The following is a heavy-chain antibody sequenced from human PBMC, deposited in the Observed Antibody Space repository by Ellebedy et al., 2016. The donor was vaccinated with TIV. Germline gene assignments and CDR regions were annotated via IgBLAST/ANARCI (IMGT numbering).Heavy chain of an antibody. Sequence: MPSETLSLTCTVSGGSISSGDYYWSWIRQPPGKGLEWIGYIYYSGSTYYNPSLKSRVTISVDTSKNQFSLKLSSVTAADTAVYYCARAHWTVTTRLYYFDYWGQGTLVTVSS. J-gene: IGHJ4*02. CDR3: ARAHWTVTTRLYYFDY. D-gene: IGHD4-17*01. V-gene: IGHV4-30-4*01. CDR2: IYYSGST. CDR1: GGSISSGDYY.